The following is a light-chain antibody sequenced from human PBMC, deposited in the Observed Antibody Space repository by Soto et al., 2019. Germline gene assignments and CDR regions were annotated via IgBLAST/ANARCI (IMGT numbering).Light chain of an antibody. V-gene: IGLV1-44*01. CDR1: RSNIGSNT. CDR3: AAWDDSLNGVV. J-gene: IGLJ2*01. Sequence: QSVLTQSPSASGTPGQRVTMSCSGSRSNIGSNTVNWYQQLPGTAPKLLIYSNNQRPSGVPDRFSGSKSGTSASLAISGLQSEDEADYYCAAWDDSLNGVVFGGGTQLTVL. CDR2: SNN.